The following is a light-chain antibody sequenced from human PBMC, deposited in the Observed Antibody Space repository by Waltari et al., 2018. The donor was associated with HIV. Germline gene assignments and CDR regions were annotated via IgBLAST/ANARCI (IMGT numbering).Light chain of an antibody. J-gene: IGLJ1*01. V-gene: IGLV2-11*01. CDR3: CSFAGSYIV. CDR1: SSDVGAYNR. Sequence: QSALTQPRSVSGSPGQSVTISCTGTSSDVGAYNRVSWYQQHPGKAPKVVIYDVRERPAGVPDRFSGSKSANTASLTISGLQADDEADYHCCSFAGSYIVFGTGTKVTDL. CDR2: DVR.